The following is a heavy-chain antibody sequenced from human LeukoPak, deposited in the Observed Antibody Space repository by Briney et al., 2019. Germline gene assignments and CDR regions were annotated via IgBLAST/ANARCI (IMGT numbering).Heavy chain of an antibody. CDR1: GFTFSSYA. V-gene: IGHV3-30-3*01. CDR2: ISYDGSNK. D-gene: IGHD6-19*01. CDR3: AMDKPPTFIAVAGTFVY. J-gene: IGHJ4*02. Sequence: GGSLRLSCAASGFTFSSYAMHWVRQAPGKGLEWVAVISYDGSNKYYADSVKGRFTISRDNSKNTLYLQMNSLRAEDTAVYYCAMDKPPTFIAVAGTFVYWGQGTLVTVSS.